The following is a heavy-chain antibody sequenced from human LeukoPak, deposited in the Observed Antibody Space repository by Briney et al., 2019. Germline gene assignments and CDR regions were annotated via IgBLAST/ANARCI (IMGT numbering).Heavy chain of an antibody. Sequence: ASVKVSCKASGGTFSSYAISWVRQAPGQGLEWMGGIIPIFSTANYAQKFQGRVTITADESTSTAYMELSSLRSEDTAVYYCARARQLGRGDFDYWGQGTLVTVSS. CDR3: ARARQLGRGDFDY. D-gene: IGHD6-6*01. V-gene: IGHV1-69*13. J-gene: IGHJ4*02. CDR2: IIPIFSTA. CDR1: GGTFSSYA.